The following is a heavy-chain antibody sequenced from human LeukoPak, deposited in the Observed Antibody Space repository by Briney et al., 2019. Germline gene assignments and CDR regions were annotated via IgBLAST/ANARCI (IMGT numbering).Heavy chain of an antibody. D-gene: IGHD3-10*01. J-gene: IGHJ5*02. V-gene: IGHV3-7*01. CDR1: GFTFRNYW. CDR3: QFGSGSYYNIPDNWFDP. CDR2: IKQDGSEK. Sequence: GGSQRLFCAASGFTFRNYWMSWVRQAPGKGLEWVANIKQDGSEKYYGDSVKGRFTISRDNVKSSLYLQMNSLRAEDTAVYYCQFGSGSYYNIPDNWFDPWGQGTLVTVSS.